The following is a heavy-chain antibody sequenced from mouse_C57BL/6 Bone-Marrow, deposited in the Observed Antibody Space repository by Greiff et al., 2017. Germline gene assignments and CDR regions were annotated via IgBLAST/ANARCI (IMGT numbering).Heavy chain of an antibody. CDR3: ARQGGWLLGDY. Sequence: VKLVESGGGLVQPGGSLKLSCAASGFTFSDYYMYWVRQTPEKRLEWVAYISNGGGSTYYPDTVKGRFTISRDNAKTTLYLQMSRRKSEDTAMYDCARQGGWLLGDYWGQGTTLTVSS. CDR2: ISNGGGST. CDR1: GFTFSDYY. D-gene: IGHD2-3*01. J-gene: IGHJ2*01. V-gene: IGHV5-12*01.